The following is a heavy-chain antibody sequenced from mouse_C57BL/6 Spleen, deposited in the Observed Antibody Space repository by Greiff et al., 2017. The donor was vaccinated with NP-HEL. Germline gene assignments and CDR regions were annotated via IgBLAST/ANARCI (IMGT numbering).Heavy chain of an antibody. CDR3: ARPYYYGSSYWYFDV. CDR1: GYSFTDYN. J-gene: IGHJ1*03. CDR2: INPNYGTT. D-gene: IGHD1-1*01. V-gene: IGHV1-39*01. Sequence: VQLKQSGPELVKPGASVKISCKASGYSFTDYNMNWVKQSNGKSLEWIGVINPNYGTTSYNQKFKGKATLTVDQSSSTADMQLNSLTSEDSAVYYCARPYYYGSSYWYFDVWGTGTTVTVSS.